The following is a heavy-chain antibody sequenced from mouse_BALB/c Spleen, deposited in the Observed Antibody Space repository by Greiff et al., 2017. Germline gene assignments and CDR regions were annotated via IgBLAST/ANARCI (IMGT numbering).Heavy chain of an antibody. Sequence: VQLQQSGPELVKPGASVKISCKASGYTFTSYDIHWVKQRPGQGLEWLGWIYTGDGSTNYNAKFKGMATVTADKSSSTAYMQLISLTSENSAVYVCARRDDDTAWFAYWGQGTLVTVSA. V-gene: IGHV1S56*01. CDR2: IYTGDGST. CDR3: ARRDDDTAWFAY. CDR1: GYTFTSYD. J-gene: IGHJ3*01. D-gene: IGHD2-3*01.